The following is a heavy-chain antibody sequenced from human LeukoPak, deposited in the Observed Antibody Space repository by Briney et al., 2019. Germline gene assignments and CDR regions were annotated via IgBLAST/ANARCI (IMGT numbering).Heavy chain of an antibody. CDR3: ARDLAVAGAYYYYYYMDV. Sequence: SETLSLTCTVSGGSISSYYWSWIRQPPGKGLEWIGYIYYSGSTNCNPSLKSRVTISIDTSKNQFSLKLSSVTAADTAVYYCARDLAVAGAYYYYYYMDVWGKGTTVTVSS. V-gene: IGHV4-59*01. J-gene: IGHJ6*03. D-gene: IGHD6-19*01. CDR2: IYYSGST. CDR1: GGSISSYY.